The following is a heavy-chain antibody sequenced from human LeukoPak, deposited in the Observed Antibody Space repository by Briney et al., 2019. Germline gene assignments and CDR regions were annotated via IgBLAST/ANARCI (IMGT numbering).Heavy chain of an antibody. CDR1: GFTFSSSA. D-gene: IGHD3-22*01. CDR2: ISASGGST. Sequence: GGSLRLSCAASGFTFSSSAMSWVRQVPGKGLEWVSGISASGGSTSYADSVKGRFTISRDNAKNSLYLQMNSLRDEDTAVYYCARDLAPHSSGYRPYWFDPWGQGTLVTVSS. CDR3: ARDLAPHSSGYRPYWFDP. V-gene: IGHV3-23*01. J-gene: IGHJ5*02.